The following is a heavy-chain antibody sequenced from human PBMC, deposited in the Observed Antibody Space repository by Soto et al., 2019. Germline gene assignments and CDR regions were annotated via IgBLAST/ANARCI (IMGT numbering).Heavy chain of an antibody. CDR2: IYYSGST. V-gene: IGHV4-31*03. Sequence: SETLSLTCTVSGGSISSGGYYWSWIRQHPGKGLEWIGYIYYSGSTYYNPSLKSRVTISVDTSKNQFSLKLSSVTAADTAVYYCASVGIVVDESYFDYWGQGTLVTVSS. CDR3: ASVGIVVDESYFDY. J-gene: IGHJ4*02. D-gene: IGHD3-22*01. CDR1: GGSISSGGYY.